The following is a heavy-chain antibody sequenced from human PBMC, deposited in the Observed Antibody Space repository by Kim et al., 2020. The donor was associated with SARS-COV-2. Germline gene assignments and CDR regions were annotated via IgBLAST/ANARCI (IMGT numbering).Heavy chain of an antibody. V-gene: IGHV3-11*01. CDR3: ATDGLLWFGEPHYGMDV. CDR1: GFTFSDYY. J-gene: IGHJ6*02. CDR2: ISSSGSTI. D-gene: IGHD3-10*01. Sequence: GGSLRLSCAASGFTFSDYYMSWIRQAPGKGLEWVSYISSSGSTIYYADSVKGRFTISRDNAKNSLYLQMNSLRAEDTAVYYCATDGLLWFGEPHYGMDVWGQGTTVTVSS.